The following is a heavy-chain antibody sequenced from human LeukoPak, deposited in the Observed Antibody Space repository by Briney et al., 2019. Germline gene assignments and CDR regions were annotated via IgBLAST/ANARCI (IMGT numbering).Heavy chain of an antibody. V-gene: IGHV3-48*01. D-gene: IGHD4-23*01. CDR3: ARDQGVVRSDWFDP. J-gene: IGHJ5*02. Sequence: GGPQRLSCAPSGFTFISYTMNGVPQAPGKGREGVSYISSSSTIYYADSVKGRFTISRDNAKNSLYLQMNSLRAEDTAVYYCARDQGVVRSDWFDPWGQGTLVTVSS. CDR1: GFTFISYT. CDR2: ISSSSTI.